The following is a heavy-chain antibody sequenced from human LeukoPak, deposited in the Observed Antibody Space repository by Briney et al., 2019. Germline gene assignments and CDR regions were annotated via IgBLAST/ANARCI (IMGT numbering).Heavy chain of an antibody. CDR1: GGTFSIYA. J-gene: IGHJ6*03. CDR3: ARTVVTGYYYYYYMDV. D-gene: IGHD2-21*02. CDR2: IIPIFGTA. V-gene: IGHV1-69*05. Sequence: SVTVSFTASGGTFSIYAISWVRQAPGQGLEWMGGIIPIFGTANYAQKFQGRVTITTDESTSTAYMELSSLRSEDTAVYYCARTVVTGYYYYYYMDVWGKGTTVTVSS.